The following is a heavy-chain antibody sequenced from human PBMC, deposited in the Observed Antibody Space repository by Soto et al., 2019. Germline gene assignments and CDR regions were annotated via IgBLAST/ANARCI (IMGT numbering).Heavy chain of an antibody. J-gene: IGHJ6*02. CDR2: INAGNGNT. V-gene: IGHV1-3*01. CDR1: GYTFTSYA. CDR3: ARGVIVVVPAAKASTFYYYGMDV. Sequence: GPSVKVSCQASGYTFTSYAMHWVRQAPGQRLEWMGWINAGNGNTKYSQKFQGRVTITRDTSASTAYMELSSLRSEDTAVYYCARGVIVVVPAAKASTFYYYGMDVWGQGTTVTVSS. D-gene: IGHD2-2*01.